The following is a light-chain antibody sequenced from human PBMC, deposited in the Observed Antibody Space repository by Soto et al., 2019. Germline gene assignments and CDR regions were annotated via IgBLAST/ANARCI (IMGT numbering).Light chain of an antibody. CDR3: MQRIHLRT. V-gene: IGKV2D-29*01. CDR2: EVS. Sequence: EIVMSQTPLSLSVTPGQSASISCRSSQSLVHSDGNTYLYWYLQRPVQPPQLLMYEVSKRFSGVPDRFSGSGSGTDFTLKISRVEAEDVGTYYCMQRIHLRTFGQGTKVELK. CDR1: QSLVHSDGNTY. J-gene: IGKJ1*01.